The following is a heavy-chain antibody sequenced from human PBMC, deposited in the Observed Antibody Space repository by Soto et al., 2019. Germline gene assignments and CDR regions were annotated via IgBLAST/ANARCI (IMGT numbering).Heavy chain of an antibody. CDR1: GFTFSDYY. D-gene: IGHD6-19*01. J-gene: IGHJ6*03. V-gene: IGHV3-11*01. CDR3: ARDGLEWLVYYYYYYMDV. Sequence: GSLRLSCAASGFTFSDYYMSWIRQAPGKGLEWVSYISSSGSTIYYADSVKGRFTISRDNAKNSLYLQMNSLRAEDTAVYYCARDGLEWLVYYYYYYMDVWGKGTTVTVSS. CDR2: ISSSGSTI.